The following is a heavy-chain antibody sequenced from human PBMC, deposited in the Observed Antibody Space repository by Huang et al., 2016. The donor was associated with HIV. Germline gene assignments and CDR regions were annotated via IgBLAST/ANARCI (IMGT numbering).Heavy chain of an antibody. J-gene: IGHJ4*02. Sequence: QVQLVQSGAEVKKPGSSVKVSCKASGGTFSSYAISWVRHAPGQGLEWMGGIIPSFGTANDAQKFQGRVTITADESTSTAYMELSSLISEDTAVYYCARATYYDFWSGYRSFDYWGQGTLVTVSS. CDR2: IIPSFGTA. D-gene: IGHD3-3*01. V-gene: IGHV1-69*13. CDR3: ARATYYDFWSGYRSFDY. CDR1: GGTFSSYA.